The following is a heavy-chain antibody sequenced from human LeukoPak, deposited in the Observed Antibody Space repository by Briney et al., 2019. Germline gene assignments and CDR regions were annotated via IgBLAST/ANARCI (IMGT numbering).Heavy chain of an antibody. V-gene: IGHV5-51*01. CDR2: IYPSDSDP. CDR3: ARRLVAPDAFDI. CDR1: GYSFTTYW. Sequence: GESLKISCKGSGYSFTTYWIAWVRQLPGKGLELMGIIYPSDSDPRYGPSFQGQVTISADKSISTAYLQWSSLKASDTAMYYCARRLVAPDAFDIWGQGTMVTVSS. J-gene: IGHJ3*02. D-gene: IGHD5-12*01.